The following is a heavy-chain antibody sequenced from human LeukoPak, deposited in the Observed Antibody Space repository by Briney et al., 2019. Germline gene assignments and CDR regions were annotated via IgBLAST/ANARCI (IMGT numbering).Heavy chain of an antibody. CDR1: GYTFAGYF. J-gene: IGHJ3*01. CDR3: ARGHILVPAGAFDL. CDR2: INPNNGGT. V-gene: IGHV1-2*02. Sequence: GASVKVSCKASGYTFAGYFMHWVRQAPGQGLEWMGWINPNNGGTNYAQKFQGRVTMTGDTSISTAYMELSRLTSDDTALYYCARGHILVPAGAFDLWGQGTVVTASS. D-gene: IGHD2-21*01.